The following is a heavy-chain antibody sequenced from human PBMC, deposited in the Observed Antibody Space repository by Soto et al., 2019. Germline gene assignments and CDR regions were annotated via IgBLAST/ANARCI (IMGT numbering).Heavy chain of an antibody. D-gene: IGHD3-9*01. V-gene: IGHV4-31*03. CDR2: IYYSGST. Sequence: PSETLSLTCTVSGGSISSGGYYWSWIRQHPGKGLEWIGYIYYSGSTNYNPSLKSRVTISVDTSKNQFSLKLSSVTAADTAVYYCARVTDILTGPRGDYWGQGTLVTVSS. CDR1: GGSISSGGYY. J-gene: IGHJ4*02. CDR3: ARVTDILTGPRGDY.